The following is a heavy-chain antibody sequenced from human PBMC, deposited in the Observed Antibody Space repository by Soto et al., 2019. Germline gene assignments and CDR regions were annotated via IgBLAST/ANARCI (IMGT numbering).Heavy chain of an antibody. CDR1: GFTFSSYA. CDR3: ERRGSGSYYYY. Sequence: GVSLRLSCAASGFTFSSYAMRWVRQAPVKGLEWVSAISGSGGSTYYADSVKGRFTISRDNSKNTLYLQMNSLRAEDTDVYFCERRGSGSYYYYWGQRNLVTVSP. CDR2: ISGSGGST. V-gene: IGHV3-23*01. D-gene: IGHD1-26*01. J-gene: IGHJ4*02.